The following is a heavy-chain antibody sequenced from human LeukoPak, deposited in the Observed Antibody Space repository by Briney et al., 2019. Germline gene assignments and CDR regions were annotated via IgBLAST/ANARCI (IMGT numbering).Heavy chain of an antibody. CDR2: INAGNGNT. J-gene: IGHJ4*02. V-gene: IGHV1-3*01. CDR1: GYTFTSYA. Sequence: VASVKVSCKASGYTFTSYAMHWVRQAPGQRLEWMGWINAGNGNTKYSQKFQGRVTITRDTSASTAYMELSSLRSEDTAVYYCARGPLWFGESYFDYWGQGTLVTVSS. D-gene: IGHD3-10*01. CDR3: ARGPLWFGESYFDY.